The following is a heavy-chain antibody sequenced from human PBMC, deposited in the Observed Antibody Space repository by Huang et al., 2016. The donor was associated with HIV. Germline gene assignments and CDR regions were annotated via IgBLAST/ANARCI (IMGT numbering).Heavy chain of an antibody. CDR3: AKWRVWFHYDSPVFVYDDFDH. D-gene: IGHD3-22*01. V-gene: IGHV3-30*18. Sequence: QVQLVESGGGVVQPGRSLRLSCAASGFPLSNYGMHWVRQSPGKGLEWVAVISYDGGIKFYADSVKGRCTISRDNSKNTLYRQMNNLRVEDTAVYYCAKWRVWFHYDSPVFVYDDFDHWGQGTLVTVSS. CDR2: ISYDGGIK. CDR1: GFPLSNYG. J-gene: IGHJ4*02.